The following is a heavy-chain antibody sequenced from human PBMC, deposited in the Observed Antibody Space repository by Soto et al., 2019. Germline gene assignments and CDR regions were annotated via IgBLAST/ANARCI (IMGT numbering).Heavy chain of an antibody. CDR3: ARDPRAREPPRYYFDY. D-gene: IGHD1-1*01. Sequence: QVQLVESGGGVVQPGRSLRLSCAASGFTFSSYGMHWVRQAPGKGLEWVAVIWYDGSNKYYADSVKGRFTISRDNSKNTLYLQMNSLRAEDTAAYYCARDPRAREPPRYYFDYWGQGTLVTVSS. J-gene: IGHJ4*02. V-gene: IGHV3-33*01. CDR1: GFTFSSYG. CDR2: IWYDGSNK.